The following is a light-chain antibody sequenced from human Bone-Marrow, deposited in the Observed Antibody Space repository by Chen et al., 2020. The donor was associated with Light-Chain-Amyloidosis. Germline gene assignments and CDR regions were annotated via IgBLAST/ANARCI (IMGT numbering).Light chain of an antibody. CDR3: QQYSGPYT. CDR2: WAS. CDR1: QSLFYSSNNKNY. J-gene: IGKJ2*01. V-gene: IGKV4-1*01. Sequence: DIVLTQSPHSLAVSLGERATINYKSSQSLFYSSNNKNYSAWYQQQPGQPPKLLIYWASTRESGVPDRFSGSGSGTDFTLTISSLQAEDTALYYCQQYSGPYTFGQGTKLEIK.